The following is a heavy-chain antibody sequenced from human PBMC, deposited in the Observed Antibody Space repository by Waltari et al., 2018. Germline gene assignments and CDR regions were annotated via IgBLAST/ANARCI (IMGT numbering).Heavy chain of an antibody. CDR1: VGSICGLY. CDR3: ARGGGGDWEWFDP. J-gene: IGHJ5*02. Sequence: QVQLQESGPSLLKPSETLSRMCTVSVGSICGLYWSWVRQPPGTGRDWIGYIDYTGSTNFNPSLKSRVTMSVDTSKNQFSLKLSSVTAADTAFYYCARGGGGDWEWFDPWGQGTLVTVSS. D-gene: IGHD2-21*02. CDR2: IDYTGST. V-gene: IGHV4-59*11.